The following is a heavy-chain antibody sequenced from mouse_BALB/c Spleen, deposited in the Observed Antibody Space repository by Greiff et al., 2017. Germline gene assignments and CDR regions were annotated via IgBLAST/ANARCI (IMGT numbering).Heavy chain of an antibody. V-gene: IGHV5-6-5*01. Sequence: EVQLVESGGGLVKPGGSLKLSCAASGFTFSSYAMSWVRQTPEKRLEWVASISSGGSTYYPDSVKGRFTISRDNARNILYLQMSSLRSEDTAMYYCARGVYDGAMDYWGQGTSVTVSS. J-gene: IGHJ4*01. CDR2: ISSGGST. CDR3: ARGVYDGAMDY. D-gene: IGHD2-14*01. CDR1: GFTFSSYA.